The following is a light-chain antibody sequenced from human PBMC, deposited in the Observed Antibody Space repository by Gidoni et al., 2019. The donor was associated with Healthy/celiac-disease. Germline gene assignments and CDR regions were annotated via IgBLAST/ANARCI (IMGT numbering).Light chain of an antibody. V-gene: IGKV1-33*01. CDR2: DAS. CDR3: QQYDNLPLT. J-gene: IGKJ4*01. Sequence: DIQMTHSPSSLSASVGDRVTITCQASQDISNYLNWYQQKPGKAPKLLIYDASNLETGVPSRFSGSGSGTDFTFTISSLQPEDMATYYCQQYDNLPLTCGGGTKVEIK. CDR1: QDISNY.